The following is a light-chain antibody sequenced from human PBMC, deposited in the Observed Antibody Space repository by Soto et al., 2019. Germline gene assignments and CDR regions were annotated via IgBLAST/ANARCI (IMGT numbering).Light chain of an antibody. V-gene: IGKV3-15*01. J-gene: IGKJ1*01. Sequence: EIVLTQSPATLSLYPGERATLSCRASQNIYNNIAWYQHRPGQAPRLLIYRASTRATGAPARFSGSGSGTEFTLTISSLQPEDFTVYSCRQYHNLWAFCQGTKVDIK. CDR1: QNIYNN. CDR2: RAS. CDR3: RQYHNLWA.